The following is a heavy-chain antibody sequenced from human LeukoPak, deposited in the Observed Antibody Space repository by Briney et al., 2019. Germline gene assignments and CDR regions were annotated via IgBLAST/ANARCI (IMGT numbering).Heavy chain of an antibody. D-gene: IGHD7-27*01. CDR3: AKDGGLWVSAHWGDS. CDR1: GFTFSSYT. CDR2: ITTSGGNT. J-gene: IGHJ4*02. Sequence: GGSLRLSCAASGFTFSSYTMSWVRQAPGKGLEGVSTITTSGGNTHYADSVKGRFTVSRDNSKNTLFLQMNSLRAEDTAVYYCAKDGGLWVSAHWGDSWGRGTLVTVSS. V-gene: IGHV3-23*01.